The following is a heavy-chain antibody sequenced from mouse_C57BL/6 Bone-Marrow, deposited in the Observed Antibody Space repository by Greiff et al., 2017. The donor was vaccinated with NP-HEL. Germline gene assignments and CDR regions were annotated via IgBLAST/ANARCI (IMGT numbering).Heavy chain of an antibody. CDR2: ISSGSSTI. CDR1: GFTFSDYG. CDR3: ARRPFAY. J-gene: IGHJ3*01. Sequence: EVQGVESGGGLVKPGGSLKLSCAASGFTFSDYGMHWVRQAPEKGLEWVAYISSGSSTIYYAATVKGRFTISRDNAKNTLFLQMTSLRSEDTAMYYCARRPFAYWGQGTLVTVSA. V-gene: IGHV5-17*01.